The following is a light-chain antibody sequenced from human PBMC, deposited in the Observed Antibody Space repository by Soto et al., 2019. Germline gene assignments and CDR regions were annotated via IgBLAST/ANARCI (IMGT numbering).Light chain of an antibody. J-gene: IGKJ4*01. V-gene: IGKV1-6*01. CDR3: QQRSNWPLT. CDR2: AVS. Sequence: AIQKTQSPFSLSASVGDSVTLTGRASQGSRNDVGWYQQKPGKAPKLLIYAVSSLQSGVPSRFSGSGSGTDFTLTISSLEPEDFAVYYCQQRSNWPLTFGGGTKVDIK. CDR1: QGSRND.